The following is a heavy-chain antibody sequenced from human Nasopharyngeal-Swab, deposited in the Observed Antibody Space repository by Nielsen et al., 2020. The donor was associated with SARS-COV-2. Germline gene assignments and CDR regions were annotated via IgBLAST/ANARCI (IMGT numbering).Heavy chain of an antibody. CDR1: GYSFTSCW. J-gene: IGHJ3*02. Sequence: GESLKISCKGSGYSFTSCWIGWVRQMPGKGLEWMGIIYPGDSDTRYSPSFQGQVTISADKSISTAYLQWSSLKASDTAMYYCARVTNEWNAFWSDAFDIWGQGTMVTVSS. CDR3: ARVTNEWNAFWSDAFDI. V-gene: IGHV5-51*01. D-gene: IGHD3-3*01. CDR2: IYPGDSDT.